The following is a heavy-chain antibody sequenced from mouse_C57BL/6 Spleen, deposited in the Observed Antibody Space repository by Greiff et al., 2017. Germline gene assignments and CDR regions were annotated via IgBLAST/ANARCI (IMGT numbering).Heavy chain of an antibody. Sequence: QVQLQQPGAELVRPGSSVKLSCKASGYTFTSYWMDWVKQRPGQGLEWIGNIYPSDSETHYNQKFKDKATLTVDKSSSTAYMQLSSLTSEDSAVYYCARHYGSNYFDYWGQGTTLTVSS. D-gene: IGHD1-1*01. J-gene: IGHJ2*01. CDR1: GYTFTSYW. CDR3: ARHYGSNYFDY. CDR2: IYPSDSET. V-gene: IGHV1-61*01.